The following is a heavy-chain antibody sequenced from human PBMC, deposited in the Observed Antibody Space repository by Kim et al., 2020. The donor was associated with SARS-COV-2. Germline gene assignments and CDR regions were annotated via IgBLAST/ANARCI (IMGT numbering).Heavy chain of an antibody. V-gene: IGHV1-18*04. Sequence: ASVKVSCKASGYTFNSYGISWVRQAPGQGLEWMGWISAWNGETWYGQKFQGRVAMTTDTSTTTAFLEVRSLTSDDTALYYCARDSRDRYYVRDVWGQGTTVTVS. CDR2: ISAWNGET. CDR3: ARDSRDRYYVRDV. J-gene: IGHJ6*02. CDR1: GYTFNSYG.